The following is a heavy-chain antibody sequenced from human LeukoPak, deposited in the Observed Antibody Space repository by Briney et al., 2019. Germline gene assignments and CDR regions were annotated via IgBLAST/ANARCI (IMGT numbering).Heavy chain of an antibody. CDR2: MNPNSGNT. CDR1: GYTFTSYD. V-gene: IGHV1-8*01. J-gene: IGHJ4*02. Sequence: GASVKVSCKASGYTFTSYDINWVRQATGQGLEWMGWMNPNSGNTGYAQKFQGRVTMTRNTSISTAYMELSSLRSEDTAVYYCARSYGSLHPFDYWGQGTLVTVPS. CDR3: ARSYGSLHPFDY. D-gene: IGHD3-10*01.